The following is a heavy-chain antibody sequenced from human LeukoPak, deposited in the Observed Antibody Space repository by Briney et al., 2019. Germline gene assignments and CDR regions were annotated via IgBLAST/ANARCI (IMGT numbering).Heavy chain of an antibody. V-gene: IGHV3-23*01. D-gene: IGHD3-10*01. CDR2: ISGSGAST. J-gene: IGHJ4*02. CDR3: ASAVVRAREIH. Sequence: SGGSLRLSCAASGFTFNNYAMSWVRQAPGKGLQWVSAISGSGASTYYADSVKGRFTISRDNSKNTLYVQMSSLRAEDTAVYYCASAVVRAREIHWGQGTLVTVSS. CDR1: GFTFNNYA.